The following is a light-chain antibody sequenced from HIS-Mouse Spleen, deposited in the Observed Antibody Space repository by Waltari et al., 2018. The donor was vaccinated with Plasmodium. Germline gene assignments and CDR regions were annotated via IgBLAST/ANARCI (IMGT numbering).Light chain of an antibody. CDR2: EDS. V-gene: IGLV3-10*01. CDR1: ALPKKY. J-gene: IGLJ3*02. Sequence: SYELTQPPSVSVSPGQTARITCPADALPKKYAYWYQQKSGQAPVLVINEDSKRPSGIPERFSGSSSGTMATLTISGAQVEDEADYYCYSTDSSGNHRVFGGGTKLTVL. CDR3: YSTDSSGNHRV.